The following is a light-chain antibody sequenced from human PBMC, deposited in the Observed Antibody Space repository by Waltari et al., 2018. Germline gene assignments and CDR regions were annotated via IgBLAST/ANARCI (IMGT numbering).Light chain of an antibody. J-gene: IGKJ4*01. CDR2: DAS. V-gene: IGKV3-11*01. CDR1: QSVSSR. Sequence: EVVLTQSPATLSLSPGERATLSCRASQSVSSRLAWYQQKPGQAPRLLIYDASNRATGVPARFSGSGSGTDFTLTIGGLESEDFAVYYCQQRSDWPLTFGGGTKVEIK. CDR3: QQRSDWPLT.